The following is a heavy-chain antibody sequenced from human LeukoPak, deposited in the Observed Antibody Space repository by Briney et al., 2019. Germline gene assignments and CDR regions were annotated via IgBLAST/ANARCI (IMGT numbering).Heavy chain of an antibody. CDR1: GFTVSSNY. D-gene: IGHD5-24*01. J-gene: IGHJ5*02. V-gene: IGHV3-53*01. CDR2: IYSGGST. Sequence: PGGSLRLSCAASGFTVSSNYMSWVRQAPGKGLEWVSVIYSGGSTYYADSVKGRFTVSRDNSKNTLYLQMNSLRAEDTAVYYGARGGDAYNPLDTWAQETLATVSS. CDR3: ARGGDAYNPLDT.